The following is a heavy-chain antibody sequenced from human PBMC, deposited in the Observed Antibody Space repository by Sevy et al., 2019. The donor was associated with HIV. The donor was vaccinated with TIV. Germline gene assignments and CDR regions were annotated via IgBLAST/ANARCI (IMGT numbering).Heavy chain of an antibody. CDR2: FYYSGIT. J-gene: IGHJ4*02. V-gene: IGHV4-59*01. CDR3: ARGIVAYYFDY. Sequence: SETLSLTCTVSGDSISSYYWSWIRQPPGKGLEWIGYFYYSGITNYNPSVKSRVTISVDTSRNQISLKLSSVTAADTAVYYCARGIVAYYFDYWGQRTLATVSS. D-gene: IGHD5-12*01. CDR1: GDSISSYY.